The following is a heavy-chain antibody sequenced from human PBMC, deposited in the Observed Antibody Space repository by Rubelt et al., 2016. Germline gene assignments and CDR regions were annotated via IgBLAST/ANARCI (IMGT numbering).Heavy chain of an antibody. CDR2: IYFSGST. V-gene: IGHV4-39*07. Sequence: QLQLQESGPGLVKPSETLSLTCTVSGGSISSSSYYWGWIRQPPGKGLEWIGSIYFSGSTYYNPSLKSRDTISVDTSKNQFSLKLSSVTAADTAVYCCARDPRAGTTSFDYWGQGTLVTVSS. CDR1: GGSISSSSYY. D-gene: IGHD1-7*01. J-gene: IGHJ4*02. CDR3: ARDPRAGTTSFDY.